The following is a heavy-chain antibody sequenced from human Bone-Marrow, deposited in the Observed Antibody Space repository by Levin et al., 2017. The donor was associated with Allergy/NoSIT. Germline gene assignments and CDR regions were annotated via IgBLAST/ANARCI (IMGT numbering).Heavy chain of an antibody. CDR2: ISYDGSNK. CDR3: ARDDYYDSSKDAFDI. V-gene: IGHV3-30*04. Sequence: GESLKISCAASGFTFSSYAMHWVRQAPGKGLEWVAVISYDGSNKYYADSVKGRFTISRDNSKNTLYLQMNSLRAEDTAVYYCARDDYYDSSKDAFDIWGQGTMVTVSS. D-gene: IGHD3-22*01. J-gene: IGHJ3*02. CDR1: GFTFSSYA.